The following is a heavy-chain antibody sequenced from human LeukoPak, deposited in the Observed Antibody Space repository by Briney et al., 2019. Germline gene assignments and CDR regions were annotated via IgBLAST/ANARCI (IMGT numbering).Heavy chain of an antibody. J-gene: IGHJ4*02. V-gene: IGHV3-7*03. D-gene: IGHD3-10*01. CDR1: GFTFSSYW. CDR3: ARDGDMVSFDY. Sequence: GGSLRLSCAASGFTFSSYWMSWVRQAPGKGQELVANIKQDGSEKYYVDSVKGRFTISRDNAKNSLYLQMDSLRAEDTAVYYCARDGDMVSFDYWGQGTLVTVSS. CDR2: IKQDGSEK.